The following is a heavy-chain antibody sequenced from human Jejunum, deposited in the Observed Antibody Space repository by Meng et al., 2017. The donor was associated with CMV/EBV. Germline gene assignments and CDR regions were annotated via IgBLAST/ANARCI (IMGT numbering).Heavy chain of an antibody. V-gene: IGHV3-74*01. CDR3: ARALDYGARIDC. CDR2: ISSDGSTT. CDR1: GFTFSSYW. J-gene: IGHJ4*02. Sequence: VRVVEAGGGLVQPGGSLRLSCAASGFTFSSYWMHWVRQAPGKGLVWVSRISSDGSTTNYADSVKGRFTISRDNAKNTLYLQMNSLRAEDTAVFYCARALDYGARIDCWGQGTLVTVSS. D-gene: IGHD4-17*01.